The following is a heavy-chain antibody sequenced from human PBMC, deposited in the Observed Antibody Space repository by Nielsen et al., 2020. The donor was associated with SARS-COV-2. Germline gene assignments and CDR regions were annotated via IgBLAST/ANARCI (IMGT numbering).Heavy chain of an antibody. CDR3: AKSRGSSSSPAEY. CDR2: ISANGMTT. CDR1: GFTFSSYP. V-gene: IGHV3-23*01. D-gene: IGHD6-6*01. J-gene: IGHJ4*02. Sequence: GESLKISCAASGFTFSSYPMTWVRQAPGKALEWVSVISANGMTTHYADSVKGRFTISRDNSENTLYLQINGLRDEDTALYYCAKSRGSSSSPAEYWGQGTLVTVSS.